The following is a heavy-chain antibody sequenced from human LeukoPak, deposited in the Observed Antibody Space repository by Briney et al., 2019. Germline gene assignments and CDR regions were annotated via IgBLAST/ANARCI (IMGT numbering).Heavy chain of an antibody. Sequence: PGGSLRLSCAASGFTFSDYWMMWVRQAPGKGLEWVAQIKVDGSEKYYVGSVRGRFTISRDNAKNSLELQMNTLRVEDTAVYYCVRDAARGGDLDHWGQGTLVTVSS. V-gene: IGHV3-7*01. CDR2: IKVDGSEK. CDR3: VRDAARGGDLDH. J-gene: IGHJ5*02. D-gene: IGHD2-21*01. CDR1: GFTFSDYW.